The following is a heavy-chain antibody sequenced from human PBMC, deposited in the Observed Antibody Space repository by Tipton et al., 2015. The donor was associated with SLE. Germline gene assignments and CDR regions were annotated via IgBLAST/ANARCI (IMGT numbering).Heavy chain of an antibody. D-gene: IGHD6-25*01. CDR2: IYYSGST. Sequence: TLSLTCIVSGGSISSYHWSWIRQPPGKGLEWIGYIYYSGSTNYNPSLKSRVTISVDTSKNQFSLKLSSLTAADTAVYYCARDRGRDYSMDVWGRGTTVIVSS. CDR3: ARDRGRDYSMDV. J-gene: IGHJ6*02. V-gene: IGHV4-59*01. CDR1: GGSISSYH.